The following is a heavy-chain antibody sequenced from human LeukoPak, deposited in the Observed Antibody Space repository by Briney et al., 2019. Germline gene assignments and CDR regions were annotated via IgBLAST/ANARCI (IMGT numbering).Heavy chain of an antibody. CDR1: GGSISSGDYY. Sequence: SETLSLTCTVSGGSISSGDYYWSWIRQPPGKGLEWIGYIYYSGSTYYNPSLKSRVTISVDTSKNQFSLKLSSVTAADTAVYYCARVTITMVRGVPDWFDPWGQGTLVTVSS. CDR3: ARVTITMVRGVPDWFDP. V-gene: IGHV4-30-4*01. D-gene: IGHD3-10*01. J-gene: IGHJ5*02. CDR2: IYYSGST.